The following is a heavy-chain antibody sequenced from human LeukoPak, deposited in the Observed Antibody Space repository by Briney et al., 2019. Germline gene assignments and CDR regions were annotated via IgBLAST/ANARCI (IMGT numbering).Heavy chain of an antibody. Sequence: KPSETLSLTCAVYGGSFSGYYWSWIRQPPGKGLEWIGEINHSGSTNYNPSLKSRVTISVDTSKNQFSLKLSSVTAADTAVYYCARGPAGFGYWGQGTLVTVSS. V-gene: IGHV4-34*01. CDR3: ARGPAGFGY. CDR1: GGSFSGYY. D-gene: IGHD2-2*01. J-gene: IGHJ4*02. CDR2: INHSGST.